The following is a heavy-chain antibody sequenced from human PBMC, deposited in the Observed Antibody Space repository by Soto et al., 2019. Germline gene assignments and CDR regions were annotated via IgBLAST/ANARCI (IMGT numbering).Heavy chain of an antibody. J-gene: IGHJ5*02. Sequence: EVQLVESGGGLVKPGGSLRLSCAASGFTFSSYSMNWVRQAPGKGLEWVSSISSSSSYIYYADSVKGRFTISRDNAKNSLYLQMNSLRAEDTAVYYCARVRTPWENWFDPWGQGTLVTVSS. CDR3: ARVRTPWENWFDP. V-gene: IGHV3-21*01. D-gene: IGHD1-26*01. CDR1: GFTFSSYS. CDR2: ISSSSSYI.